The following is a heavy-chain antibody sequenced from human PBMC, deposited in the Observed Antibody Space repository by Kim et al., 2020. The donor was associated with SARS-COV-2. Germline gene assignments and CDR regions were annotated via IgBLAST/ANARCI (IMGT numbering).Heavy chain of an antibody. Sequence: GGSLKLSCAASGFTCSTYAMSWVRQAPGKGLEWVSAISGSAGSTYYADSVKGRFTVSRDNSKSPLYLQMNSLRAEDTAVYYCAKGEYYYDSSGYERWGQGTLVTVSS. CDR3: AKGEYYYDSSGYER. V-gene: IGHV3-23*01. CDR2: ISGSAGST. J-gene: IGHJ4*02. D-gene: IGHD3-22*01. CDR1: GFTCSTYA.